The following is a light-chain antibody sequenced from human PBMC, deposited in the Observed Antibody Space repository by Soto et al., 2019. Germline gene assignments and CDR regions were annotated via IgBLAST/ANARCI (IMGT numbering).Light chain of an antibody. CDR2: GAS. CDR3: QQYSDLPMT. Sequence: DIVLTQSPGTLSLSPGERAIVSCRASQTVNNNDLAWCQQKPGQAPRLLIYGASRRATGIPDRFSGSASGTDFTLTISRLEPEDFAVYFCQQYSDLPMTFGQGRRLQI. CDR1: QTVNNND. V-gene: IGKV3-20*01. J-gene: IGKJ5*01.